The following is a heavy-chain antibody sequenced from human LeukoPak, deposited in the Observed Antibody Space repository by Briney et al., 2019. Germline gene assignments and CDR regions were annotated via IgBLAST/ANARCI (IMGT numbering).Heavy chain of an antibody. J-gene: IGHJ4*02. CDR1: GFTFSSYA. D-gene: IGHD3-22*01. CDR2: ISYDGSNK. CDR3: ARSPRGDNSGYYFDY. Sequence: PGRSLRLSCAASGFTFSSYAMHWVRQAPGKGLEWVAVISYDGSNKYFADSVKGRFTLSRDNSKNTLYLQMNSLRAEDTALYFCARSPRGDNSGYYFDYWGQGSLVTVSS. V-gene: IGHV3-30-3*01.